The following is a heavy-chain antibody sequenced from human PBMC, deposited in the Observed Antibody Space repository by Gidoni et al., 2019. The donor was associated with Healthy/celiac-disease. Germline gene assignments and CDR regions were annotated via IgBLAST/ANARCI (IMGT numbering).Heavy chain of an antibody. CDR2: IKSKTDGGTT. Sequence: EVQLVESGGGLVKPGGSLRLSCAASGFTFSNAWMSWVRQAPGKGLEWVGRIKSKTDGGTTDYAAHVKGRFTILRDDSKNTLYLQMNSLKTEDTAVYYCTTDCGSSGYYYHTADDYYFDYWGQGTLVTVSS. J-gene: IGHJ4*02. V-gene: IGHV3-15*01. D-gene: IGHD3-22*01. CDR3: TTDCGSSGYYYHTADDYYFDY. CDR1: GFTFSNAW.